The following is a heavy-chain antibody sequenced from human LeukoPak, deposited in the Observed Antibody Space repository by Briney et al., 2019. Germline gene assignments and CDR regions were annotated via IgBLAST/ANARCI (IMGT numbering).Heavy chain of an antibody. Sequence: GGSLRLSCTASGFNFGNYGMSWVRQAPGKGLEWVSGLSDAGVRLFYADSVRGRFTVSRDNSKNTLYLQMDSLRAEDTAVYYCANTHCDSSPIVWNFWGQGTLVTVSS. V-gene: IGHV3-23*01. CDR3: ANTHCDSSPIVWNF. CDR1: GFNFGNYG. D-gene: IGHD6-6*01. CDR2: LSDAGVRL. J-gene: IGHJ4*02.